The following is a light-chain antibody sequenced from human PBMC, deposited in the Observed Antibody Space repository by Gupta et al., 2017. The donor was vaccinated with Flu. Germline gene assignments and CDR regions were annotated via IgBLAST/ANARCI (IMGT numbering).Light chain of an antibody. CDR2: GAS. CDR1: QSVSSN. Sequence: TLMPQPPATLSVSPGERATLSCRASQSVSSNLAWYQQKPGQAPRLLIYGASTRAAGIPARFSGSESGTEFTLTISSLQSEDIAIYYCQQYNNWPITFGGGTKLEIK. CDR3: QQYNNWPIT. V-gene: IGKV3D-15*01. J-gene: IGKJ4*01.